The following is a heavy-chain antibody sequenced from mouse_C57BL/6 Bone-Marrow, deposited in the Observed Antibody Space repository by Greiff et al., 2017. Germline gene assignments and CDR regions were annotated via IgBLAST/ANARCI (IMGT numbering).Heavy chain of an antibody. V-gene: IGHV1-52*01. Sequence: VKLQQPGAELVRPGSSVKLSCKASGYTFTSYWMHWVKQRPIQGLEWIGNIDPSDSETHYNQKFKDKATLTVDKSSSTAYMQLSSLTSEDSAVYYCARGDYSNYVRYYFDYWGQGTTLTVSS. J-gene: IGHJ2*01. CDR3: ARGDYSNYVRYYFDY. CDR1: GYTFTSYW. D-gene: IGHD2-5*01. CDR2: IDPSDSET.